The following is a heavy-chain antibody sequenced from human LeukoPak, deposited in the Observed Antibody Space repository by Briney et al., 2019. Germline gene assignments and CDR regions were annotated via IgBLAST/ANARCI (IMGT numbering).Heavy chain of an antibody. V-gene: IGHV3-23*01. D-gene: IGHD3-10*01. CDR1: GFTFSSDA. J-gene: IGHJ4*02. CDR2: ISGSGGGT. Sequence: GGSLRLSCAASGFTFSSDAISCGREAPGEGRGWGSAISGSGGGTYYADSVKSPLTISRDNSKNTLYLQMNSLRAEDTAVYDCANPNGYYYGSGSLIDYWGQGTLVTVSS. CDR3: ANPNGYYYGSGSLIDY.